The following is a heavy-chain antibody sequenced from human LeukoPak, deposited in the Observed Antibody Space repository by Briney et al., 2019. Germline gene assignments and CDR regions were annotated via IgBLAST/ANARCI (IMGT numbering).Heavy chain of an antibody. D-gene: IGHD6-6*01. J-gene: IGHJ6*03. CDR3: VRRQLLDYNYYYMDV. V-gene: IGHV3-48*03. CDR2: ISSSGSTI. CDR1: GFTFSSYE. Sequence: GGSLRLSCAASGFTFSSYEMNWVRQAPGKGLEWVSYISSSGSTIYYADSVKGRFTISRDNAKNSLYLQMNSLRAEDTALYYCVRRQLLDYNYYYMDVWGKGATVTVSS.